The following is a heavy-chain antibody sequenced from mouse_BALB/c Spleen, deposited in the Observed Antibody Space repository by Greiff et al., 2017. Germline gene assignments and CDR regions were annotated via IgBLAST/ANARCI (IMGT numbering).Heavy chain of an antibody. CDR3: AREGGYDGAMDY. CDR1: GYTFTDYA. J-gene: IGHJ4*01. CDR2: ISTYYGDA. D-gene: IGHD2-2*01. V-gene: IGHV1S137*01. Sequence: QVQLKQSGAELVRPGVSVKISCKGSGYTFTDYAMHWVKQSHAKSLEWIGVISTYYGDASYNQKFKGKATMTVDKSSSTAYMELARLTSEDSAIYYCAREGGYDGAMDYWGQGTSVTVSS.